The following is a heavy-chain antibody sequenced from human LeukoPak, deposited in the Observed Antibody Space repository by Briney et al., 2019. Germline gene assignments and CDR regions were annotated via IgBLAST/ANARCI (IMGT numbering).Heavy chain of an antibody. V-gene: IGHV5-51*01. CDR1: GYTFSGYW. J-gene: IGHJ4*02. CDR2: IFPDESDT. CDR3: ARQNRYCSSTNCYGDLDY. Sequence: GESLKISCRGSGYTFSGYWIAWVRQMPGKGLEWMGSIFPDESDTTYSPSFQGQVTMSADKSISTAYLQWSSLKASDTAMYYCARQNRYCSSTNCYGDLDYWGQGSLVTVSS. D-gene: IGHD2-2*01.